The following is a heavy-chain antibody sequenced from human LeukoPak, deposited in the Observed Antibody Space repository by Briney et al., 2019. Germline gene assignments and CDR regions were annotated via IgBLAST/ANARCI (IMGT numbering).Heavy chain of an antibody. CDR2: INSSSSYI. D-gene: IGHD6-6*01. V-gene: IGHV3-21*01. CDR3: ARQNPKYSSSSGVDY. J-gene: IGHJ4*02. CDR1: GFTFSSYS. Sequence: GGSLRLSCAASGFTFSSYSMNWVRQAPGKGLEWVSSINSSSSYIYYADSVKGRFTISRDNAKNSLYLQMNSLRAEDTTVYYCARQNPKYSSSSGVDYWGQGTPVTVSS.